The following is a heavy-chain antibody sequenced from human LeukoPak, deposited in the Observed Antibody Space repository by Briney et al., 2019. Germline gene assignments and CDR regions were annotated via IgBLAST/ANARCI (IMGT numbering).Heavy chain of an antibody. Sequence: SETLSLTCTVSGGSISTYYWSWIRQPPRKGLEWIGYINYSGSTNYNPSLKSRVTISVDTSNNQFSLKLSSVTAADTAVYYRASLPFGPNAANAFDIWGQGTMVTVSS. V-gene: IGHV4-59*08. J-gene: IGHJ3*02. CDR3: ASLPFGPNAANAFDI. D-gene: IGHD2-15*01. CDR2: INYSGST. CDR1: GGSISTYY.